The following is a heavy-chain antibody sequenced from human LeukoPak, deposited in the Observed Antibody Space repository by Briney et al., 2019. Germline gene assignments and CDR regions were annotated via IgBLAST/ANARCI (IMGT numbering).Heavy chain of an antibody. CDR2: ISSDGIST. CDR3: ARSREPGRDGDY. CDR1: GFTFSSYW. J-gene: IGHJ4*02. Sequence: PGGSLRLSCAASGFTFSSYWMHWVRQVPGKGLVWVSRISSDGISTVYADSVKGRFTLSRDNAKNTVYLQMNNLRADDTAVYYCARSREPGRDGDYWGQGTLVTVSS. D-gene: IGHD5-24*01. V-gene: IGHV3-74*01.